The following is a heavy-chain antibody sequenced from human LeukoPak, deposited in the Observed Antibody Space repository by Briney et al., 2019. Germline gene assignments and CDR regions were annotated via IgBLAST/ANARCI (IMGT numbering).Heavy chain of an antibody. J-gene: IGHJ4*02. Sequence: GGSLRLSCAASGFTFDNYAMHWVRRAPGKGLEWVSGIGRNGGGIVYADSVKGRFTISRDNAKNSLYLQMNSLRDEDTALYYCATQIVGAVYWGQGTLVTVSS. CDR3: ATQIVGAVY. CDR2: IGRNGGGI. CDR1: GFTFDNYA. V-gene: IGHV3-9*01. D-gene: IGHD1-26*01.